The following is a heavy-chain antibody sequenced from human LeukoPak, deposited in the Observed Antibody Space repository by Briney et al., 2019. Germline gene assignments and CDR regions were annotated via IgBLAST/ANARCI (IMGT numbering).Heavy chain of an antibody. Sequence: PGGSLRLPCAASGFTISNNYMTWVRQAPGKGPEWVSVIYNGGSTYYADSVKGRFTISRDNSQNTLCLQINSLRAEDTAVYYCARGTYGGIDYWGQGTLVTVSS. D-gene: IGHD4-23*01. V-gene: IGHV3-66*02. CDR2: IYNGGST. CDR3: ARGTYGGIDY. J-gene: IGHJ4*02. CDR1: GFTISNNY.